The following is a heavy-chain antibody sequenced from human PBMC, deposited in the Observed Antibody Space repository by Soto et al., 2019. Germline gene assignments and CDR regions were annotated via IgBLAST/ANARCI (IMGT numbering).Heavy chain of an antibody. CDR1: GGSISSGGYS. V-gene: IGHV4-31*03. CDR2: IYYSGST. D-gene: IGHD3-10*01. CDR3: ARDRRITFWFDP. J-gene: IGHJ5*02. Sequence: SETLSLTCSVSGGSISSGGYSWSWIRQPPGKGLEWIGYIYYSGSTYYNPSLKSRVTISVDTSKNQFSLKLSSVTAADTAVYYCARDRRITFWFDPWGQGTLVTVSS.